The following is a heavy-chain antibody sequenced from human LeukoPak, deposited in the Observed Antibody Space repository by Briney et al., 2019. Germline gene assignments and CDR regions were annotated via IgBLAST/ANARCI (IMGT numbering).Heavy chain of an antibody. V-gene: IGHV3-30*02. CDR2: IRYDGSNK. Sequence: GGSLRLSCAASGFTFSSYGMHWVRQAPGKGLEWVAFIRYDGSNKYYADSVKGRFTISRDNSKNTLYLQMNSLRAEDTAVYYCAKANGYSYGHPVYYFDYRGQGTLVTVSS. CDR1: GFTFSSYG. J-gene: IGHJ4*02. D-gene: IGHD5-18*01. CDR3: AKANGYSYGHPVYYFDY.